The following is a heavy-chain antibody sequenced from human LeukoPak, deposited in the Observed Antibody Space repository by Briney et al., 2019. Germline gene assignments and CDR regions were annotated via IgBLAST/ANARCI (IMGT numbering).Heavy chain of an antibody. CDR3: ARTYYYDSSASHYFDY. Sequence: GRSLRLSCAASGFTFSNYAMHWVRQAPGKGLEWVAVISYDGSNKYYADSVKGRFTISRDNSKNTLYLQMNSLRAEDTAVYYCARTYYYDSSASHYFDYWGQGTLVTVSS. J-gene: IGHJ4*02. V-gene: IGHV3-30-3*01. D-gene: IGHD3-22*01. CDR2: ISYDGSNK. CDR1: GFTFSNYA.